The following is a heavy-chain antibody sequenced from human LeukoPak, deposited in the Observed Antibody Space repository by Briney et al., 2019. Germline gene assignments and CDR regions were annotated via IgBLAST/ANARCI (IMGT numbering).Heavy chain of an antibody. J-gene: IGHJ4*02. D-gene: IGHD3-3*01. CDR2: ISGSGGST. CDR1: GFTFSSYA. CDR3: ARGGVGFCSGYSPPLDY. V-gene: IGHV3-23*01. Sequence: GGSLRLSCEASGFTFSSYAMSWVRQAPGQGLEWVSAISGSGGSTYYADSVKGRFTISRDNSKNTLYLQMNSLRAEDTAVYYCARGGVGFCSGYSPPLDYWGQGTLVTVSS.